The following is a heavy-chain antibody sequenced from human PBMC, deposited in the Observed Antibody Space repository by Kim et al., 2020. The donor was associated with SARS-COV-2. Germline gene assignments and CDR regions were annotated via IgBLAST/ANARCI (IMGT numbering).Heavy chain of an antibody. D-gene: IGHD3-3*01. V-gene: IGHV1-69*13. CDR1: GGTFSSYA. CDR3: AMTERRYWSGYHFDY. J-gene: IGHJ4*02. Sequence: SVKVSCKASGGTFSSYAISWVRQAPGQGLEWMGGIIPIFGTANYAQKFQGRVTITADESTSTAYMELSSLRSEDTAVYYCAMTERRYWSGYHFDYWGQGTLVTVSS. CDR2: IIPIFGTA.